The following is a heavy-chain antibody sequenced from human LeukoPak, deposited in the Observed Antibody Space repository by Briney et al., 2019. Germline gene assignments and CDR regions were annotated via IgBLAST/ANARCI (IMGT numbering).Heavy chain of an antibody. V-gene: IGHV3-23*01. CDR1: GFTFSSYT. CDR2: ISGSGIRT. D-gene: IGHD1-26*01. CDR3: ARINSGSYYPFDY. J-gene: IGHJ4*02. Sequence: GGSLRLSCAASGFTFSSYTMSWVRQAPGKGLEWVSVISGSGIRTYYADSVKGRFTISRDNSKNTLYVQMNSLRAEDTAVYYCARINSGSYYPFDYWGQGTLVTVSS.